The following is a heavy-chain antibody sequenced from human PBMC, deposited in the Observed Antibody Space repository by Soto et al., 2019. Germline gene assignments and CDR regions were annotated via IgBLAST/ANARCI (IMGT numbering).Heavy chain of an antibody. J-gene: IGHJ4*02. CDR1: GFTFSVYA. V-gene: IGHV3-23*01. D-gene: IGHD3-10*01. Sequence: EVRLLESGGGLVQPGGSLRLSCAASGFTFSVYAMSWVRQAPWKGLEWVSGISGSGDSTHYADSVKGRFTVSRDNSKSMLYLQTNSLRAEDTATYYCAKALYGGFTYWGQGTLVTFPS. CDR2: ISGSGDST. CDR3: AKALYGGFTY.